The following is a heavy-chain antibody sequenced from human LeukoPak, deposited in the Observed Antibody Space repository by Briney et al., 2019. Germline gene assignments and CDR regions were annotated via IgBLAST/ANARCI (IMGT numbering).Heavy chain of an antibody. J-gene: IGHJ4*02. V-gene: IGHV1-18*01. CDR2: SSGYNGNT. Sequence: GLEWMGCSSGYNGNTDYAQKLQGRVTMTTDTSTSTAYMELRSLRSDDTAVYYCARGTYFDYWGQGTLVTVSS. CDR3: ARGTYFDY.